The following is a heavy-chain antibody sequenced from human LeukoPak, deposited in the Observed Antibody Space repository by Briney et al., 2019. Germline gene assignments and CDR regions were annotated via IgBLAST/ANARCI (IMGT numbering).Heavy chain of an antibody. D-gene: IGHD3-10*01. Sequence: PGGSLRLSCAASGFTSSSYAMSCVRHAPGKGLEWVSSISGSGGSTYYADSVKGRFTISRDNSKNTLYLQMQSMRAEATAVYSCAKVRAYGSGSYSPGFDPWGQGTLVTASS. CDR2: ISGSGGST. CDR1: GFTSSSYA. J-gene: IGHJ5*02. V-gene: IGHV3-23*01. CDR3: AKVRAYGSGSYSPGFDP.